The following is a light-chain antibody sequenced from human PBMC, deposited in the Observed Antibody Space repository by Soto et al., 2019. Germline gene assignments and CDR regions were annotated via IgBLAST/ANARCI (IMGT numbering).Light chain of an antibody. J-gene: IGLJ1*01. V-gene: IGLV2-18*01. Sequence: SALTQPPSVSGSPGQSVTISCTGTSSDLGSYNRVSWYQKPPGTAPKFMIYEVSNRPLGVPDRFSGSKSVNTASLTISGLQAEEQPNYYCSLYTTSSTRVFGTGTKVTVL. CDR1: SSDLGSYNR. CDR2: EVS. CDR3: SLYTTSSTRV.